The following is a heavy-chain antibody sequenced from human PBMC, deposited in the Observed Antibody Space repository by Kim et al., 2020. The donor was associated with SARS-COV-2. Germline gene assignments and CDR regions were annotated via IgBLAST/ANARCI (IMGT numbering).Heavy chain of an antibody. CDR1: GFTFTRSA. D-gene: IGHD6-13*01. CDR2: IVVGSGNT. Sequence: SVKVSCKASGFTFTRSAVQWVRQARGQRLEWIGWIVVGSGNTNYAQKFQERVTITRDMSTSTAYMELSSLRSEDTAVYYCAADPGAAAGTLPFHHWGQGTLVTVSS. CDR3: AADPGAAAGTLPFHH. V-gene: IGHV1-58*01. J-gene: IGHJ1*01.